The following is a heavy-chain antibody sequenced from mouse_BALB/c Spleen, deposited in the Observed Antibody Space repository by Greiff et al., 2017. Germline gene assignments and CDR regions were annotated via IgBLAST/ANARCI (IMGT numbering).Heavy chain of an antibody. CDR2: IWSDGST. CDR3: DRHPPTATYAMDY. Sequence: QVQLKESGPDLVAPSQSLSITCTVSGFSLTSYGVHWVRQPPGKGLEWLVVIWSDGSTTYNSALKSRLSISKDNSKSQVFLKMNSLQTDDTAMYYCDRHPPTATYAMDYWGQGTSVTVSS. CDR1: GFSLTSYG. J-gene: IGHJ4*01. D-gene: IGHD1-2*01. V-gene: IGHV2-6-2*01.